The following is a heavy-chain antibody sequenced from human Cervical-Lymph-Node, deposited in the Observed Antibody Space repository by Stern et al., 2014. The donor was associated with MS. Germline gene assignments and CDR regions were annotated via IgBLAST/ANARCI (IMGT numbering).Heavy chain of an antibody. CDR3: ARDSLSCNGCAFDL. D-gene: IGHD2-8*01. CDR2: IDHDGILK. J-gene: IGHJ3*01. Sequence: VQLVESGGGLVQPGGSLRLSCLGSGFTFRDFYMSWVRQAPGKGLEWVANIDHDGILKNYVDSVKGGFTISRDNAKTALSRQMPSLRAEDPALYYCARDSLSCNGCAFDLGGQGTMVTVSS. V-gene: IGHV3-7*01. CDR1: GFTFRDFY.